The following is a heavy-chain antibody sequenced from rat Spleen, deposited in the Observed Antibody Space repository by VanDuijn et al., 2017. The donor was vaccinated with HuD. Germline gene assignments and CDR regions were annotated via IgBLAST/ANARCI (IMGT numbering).Heavy chain of an antibody. Sequence: EVQLVESGGGLVQPGRSLKLSCAASGFTFNNYGMAWVRQVPTKGLEWVAAISYDGITTYYRDSVKGRFTVSRDNAKSTLYLQMDSLRSEDTATFYCVRQDTSGYSNWFTYWGQGTLVTVSS. CDR1: GFTFNNYG. CDR3: VRQDTSGYSNWFTY. J-gene: IGHJ3*01. CDR2: ISYDGITT. V-gene: IGHV5-29*01. D-gene: IGHD4-3*01.